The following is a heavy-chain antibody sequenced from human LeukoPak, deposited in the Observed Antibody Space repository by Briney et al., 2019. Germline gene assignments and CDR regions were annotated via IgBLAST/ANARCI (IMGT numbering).Heavy chain of an antibody. Sequence: SETLSLTCAVYGGSFSPYYWSWIRQPPGKGLEWIGEINHSGSTNYNPSLKSRVTISVDTSKNQFSLRPSSVTAADTAVYYCAGTLGFDPWGQGTLVTVSS. V-gene: IGHV4-34*01. J-gene: IGHJ5*02. CDR3: AGTLGFDP. CDR1: GGSFSPYY. CDR2: INHSGST.